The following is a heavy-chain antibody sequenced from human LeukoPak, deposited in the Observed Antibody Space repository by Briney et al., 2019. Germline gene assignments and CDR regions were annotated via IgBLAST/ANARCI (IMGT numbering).Heavy chain of an antibody. D-gene: IGHD5-12*01. Sequence: ASVKVSCKASGYTFTSYDINWVRQATGQGLEWMGWMNPNSGNTGYAQKFQGRVTMTRNTSISTAYMELSSLRSEDTAVYSCARADRRGYSGYDQYYFDYWGQGTLVTVSS. J-gene: IGHJ4*02. V-gene: IGHV1-8*01. CDR3: ARADRRGYSGYDQYYFDY. CDR2: MNPNSGNT. CDR1: GYTFTSYD.